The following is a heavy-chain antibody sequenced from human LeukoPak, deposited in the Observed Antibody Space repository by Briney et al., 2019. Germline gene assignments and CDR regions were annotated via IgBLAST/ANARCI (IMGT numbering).Heavy chain of an antibody. Sequence: GGSLRLSCAGSGFTFSGYSMNWVRQAPGKGLEWVAVISYDGSNKYYADSVKGRFTISRENSKNTLHLQMNSLRAEDTAVYYCAKDHYYYGSGIYFMHYFDYWGQGTLVTVSS. J-gene: IGHJ4*02. D-gene: IGHD3-10*01. V-gene: IGHV3-30*18. CDR1: GFTFSGYS. CDR3: AKDHYYYGSGIYFMHYFDY. CDR2: ISYDGSNK.